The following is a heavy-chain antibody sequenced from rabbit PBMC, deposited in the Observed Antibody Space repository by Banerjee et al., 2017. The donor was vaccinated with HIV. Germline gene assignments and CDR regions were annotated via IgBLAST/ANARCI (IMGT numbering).Heavy chain of an antibody. V-gene: IGHV1S45*01. Sequence: QEQLVESGGDLVKPGASLTLTCTASGFTISSSDYMCWVRQAPGKGLEWIGCIVAGSSGTTYYASWAKGRFTISKTSSTTVTLQMTSLTAADTATYFCARSYDDDADVGYYFTLWGQGTLVTVS. CDR1: GFTISSSDY. D-gene: IGHD2-1*01. CDR3: ARSYDDDADVGYYFTL. CDR2: IVAGSSGTT. J-gene: IGHJ4*01.